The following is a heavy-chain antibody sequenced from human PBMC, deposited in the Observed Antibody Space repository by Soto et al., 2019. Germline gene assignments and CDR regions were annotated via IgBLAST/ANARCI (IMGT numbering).Heavy chain of an antibody. V-gene: IGHV4-34*01. Sequence: QVQLQQWGAGLLKPSETLSLNCAVTGGSLSGYYWSWIRQAPGKGLEWIGEVKDGGHTNYSPSLRGRVTTSSDTSNNQFSRRLISVTAADTGVYYCARGQEGVVATHWDQGSLVTVSS. CDR2: VKDGGHT. J-gene: IGHJ4*02. CDR1: GGSLSGYY. D-gene: IGHD5-12*01. CDR3: ARGQEGVVATH.